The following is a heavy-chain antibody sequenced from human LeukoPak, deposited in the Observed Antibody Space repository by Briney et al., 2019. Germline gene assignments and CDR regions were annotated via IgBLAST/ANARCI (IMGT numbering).Heavy chain of an antibody. Sequence: SGTLSLTCTVSGGSISSSSYYWGWIRQPPGKGLEWIGSIYYSGSTYYDPSLKSRVTISVDTSKNQFSLKLSSVTAADTAVYYCARLTIYASGEDSWGQGTLVTVSS. D-gene: IGHD2/OR15-2a*01. J-gene: IGHJ4*02. CDR3: ARLTIYASGEDS. CDR1: GGSISSSSYY. CDR2: IYYSGST. V-gene: IGHV4-39*01.